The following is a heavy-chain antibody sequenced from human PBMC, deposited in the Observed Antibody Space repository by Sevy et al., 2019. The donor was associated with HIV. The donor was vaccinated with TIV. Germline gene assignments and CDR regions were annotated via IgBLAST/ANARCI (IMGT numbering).Heavy chain of an antibody. CDR2: ISGLSNYT. D-gene: IGHD1-7*01. J-gene: IGHJ4*02. V-gene: IGHV3-21*01. CDR1: GFTFNSYS. CDR3: ARGENWNYAEY. Sequence: GGSLRLSCAASGFTFNSYSINWVRQAPGKGLEWVSYISGLSNYTYYAHSLKGRFTISRDNAKDSVYLQMNSLRVEDTAVYYCARGENWNYAEYWGQGILVTVSS.